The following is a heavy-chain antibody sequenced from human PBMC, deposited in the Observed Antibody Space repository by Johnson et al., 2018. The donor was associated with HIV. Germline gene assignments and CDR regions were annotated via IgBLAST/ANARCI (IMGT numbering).Heavy chain of an antibody. CDR3: ARDKCSGGSCYDDDVFDI. Sequence: QVQLVEFGGGVVQPGRSLRLSCAASGFTFSSYAMHWVRQAPGKGLDWVAVISYDGSNTYYADSVKGRFTISRDNAKNSLDLQMNSLRAEDTAVYYCARDKCSGGSCYDDDVFDIWGQGTMVTVSS. D-gene: IGHD2-15*01. J-gene: IGHJ3*02. V-gene: IGHV3-30*04. CDR1: GFTFSSYA. CDR2: ISYDGSNT.